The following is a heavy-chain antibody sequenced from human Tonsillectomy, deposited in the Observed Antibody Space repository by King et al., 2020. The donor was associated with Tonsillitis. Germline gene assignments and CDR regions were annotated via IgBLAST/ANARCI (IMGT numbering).Heavy chain of an antibody. CDR3: ARRQPALGDPLDY. CDR1: GYSFSNYW. Sequence: VQLVESGAEVKKPGESLKISCQGSGYSFSNYWIGWVRQKPGEGLEWMGMIYPGDSDTSYSPALQGQVTILDDKSISTTYLQWSSLKASDTAMYYCARRQPALGDPLDYWGQGTLVTVSS. J-gene: IGHJ4*02. V-gene: IGHV5-51*03. CDR2: IYPGDSDT. D-gene: IGHD3-16*01.